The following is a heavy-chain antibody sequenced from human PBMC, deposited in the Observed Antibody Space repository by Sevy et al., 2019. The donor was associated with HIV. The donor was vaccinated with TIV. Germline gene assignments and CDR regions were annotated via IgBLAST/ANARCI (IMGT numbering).Heavy chain of an antibody. CDR1: GFTFSRYS. D-gene: IGHD2-21*02. CDR3: ARGGGYCGGDCYSIDY. Sequence: GGSLRLSCAASGFTFSRYSMHWVRQAPGKGLEWVALIWYDGTIKYYADSVKGRFTISRDNSKDTLFLQMNSLTPEDTAVYYCARGGGYCGGDCYSIDYWGQGALVTVSS. J-gene: IGHJ4*02. CDR2: IWYDGTIK. V-gene: IGHV3-30*04.